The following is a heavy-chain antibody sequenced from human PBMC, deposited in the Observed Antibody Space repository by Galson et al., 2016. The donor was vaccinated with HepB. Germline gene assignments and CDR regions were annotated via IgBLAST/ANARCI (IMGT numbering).Heavy chain of an antibody. Sequence: SETLSLTCAVSGGSMSSDDWWSWVRQPPGQGLEWIGQILHSGRVNYTPSLASRVTISMDRSNYYFSLRLTSVTAAATALYYCAGQYRGGQSDYWGQGTL. D-gene: IGHD6-25*01. CDR1: GGSMSSDDW. CDR3: AGQYRGGQSDY. V-gene: IGHV4-4*02. CDR2: ILHSGRV. J-gene: IGHJ4*02.